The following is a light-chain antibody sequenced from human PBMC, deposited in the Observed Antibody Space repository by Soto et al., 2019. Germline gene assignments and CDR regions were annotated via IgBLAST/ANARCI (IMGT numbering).Light chain of an antibody. CDR1: QTISSW. CDR3: QKYDTAPLT. J-gene: IGKJ1*01. Sequence: DIQITQSPSTLSGSVGDRVTITCRASQTISSWLAWYQQKPGKAPKLLIYKASTLKSGVPSRFSGSGSGTEFTLTISSLQPEDVATYYCQKYDTAPLTFGQGTKVDIK. V-gene: IGKV1-5*03. CDR2: KAS.